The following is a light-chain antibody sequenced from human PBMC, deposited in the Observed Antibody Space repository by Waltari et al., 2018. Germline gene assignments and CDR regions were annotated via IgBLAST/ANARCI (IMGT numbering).Light chain of an antibody. J-gene: IGKJ1*01. CDR3: QRRSNAPPWT. CDR2: DAS. V-gene: IGKV3-11*01. Sequence: EIVLTQSPVTLSLSPGERATLSCMASQSVSTSSSWYQHRPGQAPRLLIYDASTRATGIPARFSGSGCGTDFTLTSSRLEPEDFAVYYCQRRSNAPPWTGGQGITVEVK. CDR1: QSVSTS.